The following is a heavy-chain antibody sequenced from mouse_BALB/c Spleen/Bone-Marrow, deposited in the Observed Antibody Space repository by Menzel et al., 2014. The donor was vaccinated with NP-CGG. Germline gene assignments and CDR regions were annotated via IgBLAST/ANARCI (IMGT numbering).Heavy chain of an antibody. CDR3: TRGGAGTFAY. J-gene: IGHJ3*01. V-gene: IGHV1S22*01. Sequence: LQQSGSELVRPGASVILSCKASGYTFTSYWMHWVKQRPGQGLEWIGNIYPDGGNTNYDENFKSKATLTVDTSSSTAYMQLSSLTSEDSAVYYCTRGGAGTFAYWGQGTLVTVSA. CDR1: GYTFTSYW. D-gene: IGHD4-1*01. CDR2: IYPDGGNT.